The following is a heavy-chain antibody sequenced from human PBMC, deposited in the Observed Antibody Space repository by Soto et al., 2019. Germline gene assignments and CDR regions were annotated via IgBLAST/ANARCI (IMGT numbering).Heavy chain of an antibody. CDR2: IGTDSNT. V-gene: IGHV3-23*01. D-gene: IGHD2-2*01. J-gene: IGHJ4*01. Sequence: GGSMRLSCAASGFTFNSYAINFFRQAPGKGLAWVSAIGTDSNTYYADSVKGSFTISRNNSRNTLYLQMNSMRVEDTALYSGVRKYPGTQPFDYWGQGTLVTVSS. CDR3: VRKYPGTQPFDY. CDR1: GFTFNSYA.